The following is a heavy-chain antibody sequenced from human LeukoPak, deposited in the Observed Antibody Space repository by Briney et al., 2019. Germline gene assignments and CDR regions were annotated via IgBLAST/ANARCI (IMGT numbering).Heavy chain of an antibody. CDR2: ISGSGGST. V-gene: IGHV3-23*01. Sequence: GGSLRLSCVASGFTFSNYAMTWVRQAPGKGLEWVSTISGSGGSTYYADSVKGRFTISRDNSKNTLFLQMNSLRPEDTAVYYCAKDLLSSGWYSDYWGQGTLVTVSS. CDR1: GFTFSNYA. CDR3: AKDLLSSGWYSDY. D-gene: IGHD6-19*01. J-gene: IGHJ4*02.